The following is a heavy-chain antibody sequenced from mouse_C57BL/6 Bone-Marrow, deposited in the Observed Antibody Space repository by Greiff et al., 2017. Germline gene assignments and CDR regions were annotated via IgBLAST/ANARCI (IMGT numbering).Heavy chain of an antibody. CDR1: GYSFTDYN. CDR3: EKLPLYYYAMDY. D-gene: IGHD2-1*01. V-gene: IGHV1-39*01. CDR2: INPNYGTT. J-gene: IGHJ4*01. Sequence: EVKLQESGPELVKPGASVKISCKASGYSFTDYNMNWVKQSNGKSLEWIGVINPNYGTTSYNQKFKGKATLTVDQSSSTAYMQLNSLTSEDAAVYYCEKLPLYYYAMDYWGQGTSVTVSS.